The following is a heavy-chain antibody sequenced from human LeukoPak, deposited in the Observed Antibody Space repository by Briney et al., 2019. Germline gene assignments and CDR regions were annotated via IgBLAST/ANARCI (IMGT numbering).Heavy chain of an antibody. CDR1: GFTFSSYE. V-gene: IGHV3-48*03. CDR2: ISSSGNTI. Sequence: GGSLRLSCAASGFTFSSYEMNWVRQAPGKGLEWISYISSSGNTIYYTDSVKGRFTISRDNAKNSLYLQMNSLRAEDTAVYYCARDAPDYCGQGTLVTVSS. CDR3: ARDAPDY. J-gene: IGHJ4*02.